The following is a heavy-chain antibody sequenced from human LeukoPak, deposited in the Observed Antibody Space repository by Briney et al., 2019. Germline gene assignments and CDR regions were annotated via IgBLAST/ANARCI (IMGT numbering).Heavy chain of an antibody. D-gene: IGHD1-26*01. CDR3: VSQSFSGSDNYYFHY. J-gene: IGHJ4*02. V-gene: IGHV3-23*01. CDR1: RFMFSTYA. CDR2: ISGSGEGE. Sequence: GGSLRLSCVTSRFMFSTYAMSWVRHAPEKGLEWVSIISGSGEGEYYADSVKGRFTVSRDNSKNTMYLQMKSLRAEDTAIYYCVSQSFSGSDNYYFHYWGQGTLVAVSS.